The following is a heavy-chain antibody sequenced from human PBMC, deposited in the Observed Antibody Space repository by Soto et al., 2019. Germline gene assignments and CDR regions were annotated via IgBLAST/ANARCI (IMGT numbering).Heavy chain of an antibody. V-gene: IGHV1-18*01. CDR2: ISAYNGNT. D-gene: IGHD3-22*01. CDR3: ASDPSIIVSNGGFDY. CDR1: GYAVTSNG. J-gene: IGHJ4*02. Sequence: ASAETPCLTSGYAVTSNGSSWGRQVRGQVREWMVSISAYNGNTNYAQKLQFRVTMTTDTSTSTAYMKLRSLRSYDTAVYYFASDPSIIVSNGGFDYWGQGTLVTVSS.